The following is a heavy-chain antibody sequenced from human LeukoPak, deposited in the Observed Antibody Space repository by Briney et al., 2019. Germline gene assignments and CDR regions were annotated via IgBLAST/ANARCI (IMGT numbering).Heavy chain of an antibody. CDR1: GGSISSSSYY. J-gene: IGHJ4*02. Sequence: SETLSLTCTVSGGSISSSSYYWGWIRQPPGKGLEWIGSIYYSGSTYYNPSLKSRVTISVDTSKNQFSLKLSSVTAADTAVYYCARILPSTVTMDYWGQGTLVTVSS. D-gene: IGHD4-17*01. CDR2: IYYSGST. CDR3: ARILPSTVTMDY. V-gene: IGHV4-39*01.